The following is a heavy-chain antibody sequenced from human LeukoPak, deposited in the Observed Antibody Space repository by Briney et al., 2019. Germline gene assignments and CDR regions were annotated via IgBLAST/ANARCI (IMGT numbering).Heavy chain of an antibody. Sequence: ASVKVSCKASGYTFTSYDINWVRQATGQGLEWMGCMNPNSGNTGYAQKFQGRVTMTRNTSISTAYMELSSLRSEDTAVYYCARDVLLWFGELTTLDVWGQGTTVTVSS. V-gene: IGHV1-8*01. CDR1: GYTFTSYD. CDR3: ARDVLLWFGELTTLDV. J-gene: IGHJ6*02. D-gene: IGHD3-10*01. CDR2: MNPNSGNT.